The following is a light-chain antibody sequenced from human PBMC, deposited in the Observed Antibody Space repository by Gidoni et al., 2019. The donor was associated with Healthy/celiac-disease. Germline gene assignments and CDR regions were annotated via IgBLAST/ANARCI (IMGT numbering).Light chain of an antibody. CDR2: EVS. CDR3: MQSKQLPIT. CDR1: QSLLHSGGKTY. V-gene: IGKV2D-29*02. J-gene: IGKJ5*01. Sequence: DIVTTQTPTSLSATPAQPAAISCKSSQSLLHSGGKTYSYWNLQKPGQSPQHLNYEVSNRFSGMPDGYSGSRSETEFTLKISRVEAEDVGVYYSMQSKQLPITFXXXTRLEIK.